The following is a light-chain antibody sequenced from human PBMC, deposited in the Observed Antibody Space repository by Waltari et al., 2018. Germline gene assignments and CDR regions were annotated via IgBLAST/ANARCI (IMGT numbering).Light chain of an antibody. V-gene: IGLV2-23*02. CDR2: EVI. J-gene: IGLJ1*01. CDR1: NSDVGNYNL. CDR3: CSYAGSGTYV. Sequence: QSALTQPASVSGTPGQSITISCTGTNSDVGNYNLVSCYQHTPGEAPKLMICEVIKRPSGVSNRFSGSKSGNTASLTISGLQAEDEADYYCCSYAGSGTYVFGTGTKVTVL.